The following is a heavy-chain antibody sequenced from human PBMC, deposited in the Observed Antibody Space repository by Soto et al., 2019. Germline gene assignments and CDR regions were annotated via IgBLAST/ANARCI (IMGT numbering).Heavy chain of an antibody. CDR2: IYSGGTT. V-gene: IGHV3-66*01. CDR1: GFTVSSNY. Sequence: EVQLVESGGGLVQPGGSLRLSCAASGFTVSSNYMSWVRQAPGKGLEWVPVIYSGGTTYYEDSVKGRFIISRDNSKNTVYLQKNSLSVDDTAVYYCARGYCGSSSSCHVAWFDPWGQGTLDTVSS. J-gene: IGHJ5*02. CDR3: ARGYCGSSSSCHVAWFDP. D-gene: IGHD2-2*01.